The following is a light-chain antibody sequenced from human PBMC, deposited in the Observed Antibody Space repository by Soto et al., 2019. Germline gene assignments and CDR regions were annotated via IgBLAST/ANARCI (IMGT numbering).Light chain of an antibody. CDR1: QRVSRH. J-gene: IGKJ5*01. CDR3: QQRTKWPIT. V-gene: IGKV3-11*01. Sequence: EIVLTQSPATLSLSPGERATLSCRASQRVSRHLAWYQQKPGQAPRLLIYDASTRATGIPARFSGSGSGTDFTLTISSLEPEEFAVYYCQQRTKWPITFGQGTRLEIK. CDR2: DAS.